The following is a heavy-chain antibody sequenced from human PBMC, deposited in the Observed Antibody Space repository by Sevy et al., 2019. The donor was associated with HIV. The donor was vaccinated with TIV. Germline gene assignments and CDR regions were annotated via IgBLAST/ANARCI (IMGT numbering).Heavy chain of an antibody. D-gene: IGHD3-10*01. CDR3: ARESSMVRGVDYYYHMDV. Sequence: GGSLRLSCAASGFTFSSYSMNWVRQAPGKGLEWVSSISSSSSYIYYADSVKGRFTISRDNAKNSLYLQMNSLRAEDTAVYYCARESSMVRGVDYYYHMDVWGKGTTVTVSS. CDR1: GFTFSSYS. V-gene: IGHV3-21*01. CDR2: ISSSSSYI. J-gene: IGHJ6*03.